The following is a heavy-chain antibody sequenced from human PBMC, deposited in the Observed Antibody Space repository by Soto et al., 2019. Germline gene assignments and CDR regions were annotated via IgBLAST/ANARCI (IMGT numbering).Heavy chain of an antibody. CDR3: ARSPTSSWYGGGAFDI. CDR1: CGSISSNNW. D-gene: IGHD6-13*01. CDR2: ISHSGST. J-gene: IGHJ3*02. Sequence: PSETLSLTCTVSCGSISSNNWWSWVRQPPGKGLEWIGEISHSGSTNYNPSLKSRVTISLDKSNNHFSLRLTSVTAADTAVYYCARSPTSSWYGGGAFDIWGQGTMVTVSS. V-gene: IGHV4-4*02.